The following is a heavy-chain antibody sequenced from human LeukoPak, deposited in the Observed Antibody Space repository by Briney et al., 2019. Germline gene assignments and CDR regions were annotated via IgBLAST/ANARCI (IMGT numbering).Heavy chain of an antibody. CDR1: GFTLGSHD. V-gene: IGHV3-13*01. CDR3: VREARGYHYTYFDY. Sequence: GGSLRLSCTASGFTLGSHDMHWVRHIPGQGLEWVAAVSSGFHAFFADSVQGRFTVSREDSRNSLYLQMNSLRAGDTAVYYCVREARGYHYTYFDYWGQGTLVTVSS. CDR2: VSSGFHA. J-gene: IGHJ4*02. D-gene: IGHD5-18*01.